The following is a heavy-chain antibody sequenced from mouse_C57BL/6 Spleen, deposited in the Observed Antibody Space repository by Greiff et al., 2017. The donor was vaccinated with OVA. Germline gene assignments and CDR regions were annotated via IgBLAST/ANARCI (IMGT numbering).Heavy chain of an antibody. D-gene: IGHD2-2*01. Sequence: EVQLQQSGTVLARPGASVKMSCKTSGYTFTSYWMHWVKQRPGQGLEWIGAIYPGNSDTSYNQKFKGKAKLTAVTSASTAYMELSSLTNEDSAVYYCTRGEGYGYDAGIYWGQGTTLTVSS. CDR1: GYTFTSYW. J-gene: IGHJ2*01. CDR2: IYPGNSDT. CDR3: TRGEGYGYDAGIY. V-gene: IGHV1-5*01.